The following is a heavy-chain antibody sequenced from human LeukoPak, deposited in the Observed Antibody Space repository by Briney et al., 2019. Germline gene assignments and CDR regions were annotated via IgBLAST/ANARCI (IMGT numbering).Heavy chain of an antibody. CDR1: GFTFSSYA. CDR3: AKDLLRGYSGYANWFDP. J-gene: IGHJ5*02. Sequence: GGSLRLSCAASGFTFSSYAMSWVRQAPGKGLEWVSAISGSGGSTYYADSVKGRFTISRDNSKNTLYLQMNSLRAEDTAVYYCAKDLLRGYSGYANWFDPWGRGTLVTVSS. D-gene: IGHD5-12*01. V-gene: IGHV3-23*01. CDR2: ISGSGGST.